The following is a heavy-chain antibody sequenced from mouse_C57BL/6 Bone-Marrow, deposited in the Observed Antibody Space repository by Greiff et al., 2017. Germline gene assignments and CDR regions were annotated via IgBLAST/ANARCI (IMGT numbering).Heavy chain of an antibody. CDR2: ISSGSSTI. J-gene: IGHJ3*01. CDR3: ARKRGPPAWFAY. V-gene: IGHV5-17*01. Sequence: EVKLMESGGGLVKPGGSLKLSCAASGFTFSDYGMHWVRQAPEKGLEWVAYISSGSSTIYYADTVKGRFTISRDNAKNTLFLQMTSLRSEDTAMYYCARKRGPPAWFAYWGQGTLVTVSA. CDR1: GFTFSDYG.